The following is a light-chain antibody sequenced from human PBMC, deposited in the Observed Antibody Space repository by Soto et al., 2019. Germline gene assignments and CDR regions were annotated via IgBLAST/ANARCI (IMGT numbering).Light chain of an antibody. Sequence: EIVLTQSPGTLSLCPGERATLSCRASQSISSSYLAWYQQKPGQAPRLLIYGASSRATGIPDRFSGSGSGTDFTLTISSLQPEDVAAYYCQKYNSAPLTFGGGTKVDIK. CDR2: GAS. CDR3: QKYNSAPLT. V-gene: IGKV3-20*01. J-gene: IGKJ4*01. CDR1: QSISSSY.